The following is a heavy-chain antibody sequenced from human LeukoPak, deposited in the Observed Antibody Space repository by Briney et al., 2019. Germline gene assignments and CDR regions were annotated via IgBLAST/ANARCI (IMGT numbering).Heavy chain of an antibody. CDR2: IGSSGSYI. CDR1: GFTFSTYS. CDR3: ARVYSSDWPFDF. V-gene: IGHV3-21*01. J-gene: IGHJ4*02. Sequence: GGSLRLSCAASGFTFSTYSMNWVRQAPGKGLEWVSSIGSSGSYIYYADSLKGRFTISRDNAKNSLYLQMNSLRAEDTAVYYCARVYSSDWPFDFWGQGTLVTVSS. D-gene: IGHD6-19*01.